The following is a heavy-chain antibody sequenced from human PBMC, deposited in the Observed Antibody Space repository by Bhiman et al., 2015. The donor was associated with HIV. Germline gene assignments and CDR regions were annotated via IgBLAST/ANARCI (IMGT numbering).Heavy chain of an antibody. CDR2: ISWNSGRI. V-gene: IGHV3-9*01. Sequence: EVQLVESGGGVLRPGGSLRLSCEGFGFIFDDYAMHWVRQAPGKGLEWVSGISWNSGRIGYADSVKGRFTISRDDAKDSLFLQMNSLRTEDTALYYCAKELADLYYYDGSGSILGDAFDIWGQGTMVTVSS. CDR3: AKELADLYYYDGSGSILGDAFDI. J-gene: IGHJ3*02. D-gene: IGHD3-22*01. CDR1: GFIFDDYA.